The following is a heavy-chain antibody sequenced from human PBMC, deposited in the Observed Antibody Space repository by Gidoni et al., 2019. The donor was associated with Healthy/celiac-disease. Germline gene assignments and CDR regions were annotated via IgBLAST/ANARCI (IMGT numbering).Heavy chain of an antibody. CDR1: GFTFSNAW. D-gene: IGHD2-2*01. CDR3: TTEVVVVPAASNVGGGMDV. V-gene: IGHV3-15*01. Sequence: EVQLVESGGGLVKPGGSLRLSCAASGFTFSNAWMSWVRQAPGKGLEWVGRIKSKTDGGTTDYAAPVKGRFTISRDDSKNTLYLQMNSLKTEDTAVYYCTTEVVVVPAASNVGGGMDVWGQGTTVTVSS. J-gene: IGHJ6*02. CDR2: IKSKTDGGTT.